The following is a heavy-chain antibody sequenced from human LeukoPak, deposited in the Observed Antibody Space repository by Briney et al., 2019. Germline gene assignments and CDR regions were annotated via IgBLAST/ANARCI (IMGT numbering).Heavy chain of an antibody. CDR2: IYHSGST. V-gene: IGHV4-38-2*02. D-gene: IGHD3-10*01. J-gene: IGHJ4*02. Sequence: SETLSLTCTVSGYSISSGYYWGWIRQPPGKGLEWIGSIYHSGSTYYNPSLKSRVTISVDTSKNQFSLKLSSVTAADTAVYYCASIASYGSGSFPFDYWGQGTLVTVCS. CDR3: ASIASYGSGSFPFDY. CDR1: GYSISSGYY.